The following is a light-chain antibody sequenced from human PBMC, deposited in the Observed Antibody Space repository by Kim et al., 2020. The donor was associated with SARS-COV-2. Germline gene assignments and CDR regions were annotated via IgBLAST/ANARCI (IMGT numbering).Light chain of an antibody. CDR1: HSLSSSY. CDR2: DAS. Sequence: EIVLTQSPGTLSLSPGERATLSCRASHSLSSSYLAWYQQKPGQAPRLLIYDASTRATGIPDRFSGSGSGTDFTLTISRLQPEDFGVYYCQQYHSSSAFGQENNLYIK. J-gene: IGKJ2*01. V-gene: IGKV3-20*01. CDR3: QQYHSSSA.